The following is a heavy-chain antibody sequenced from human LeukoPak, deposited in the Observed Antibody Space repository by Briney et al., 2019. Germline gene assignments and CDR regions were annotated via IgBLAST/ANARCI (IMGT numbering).Heavy chain of an antibody. V-gene: IGHV3-23*01. CDR3: AKGRGSGKAQVHFDY. D-gene: IGHD3-3*01. J-gene: IGHJ4*02. CDR2: IGGSGGST. CDR1: GLTFSTHA. Sequence: PGGSLRLSCAASGLTFSTHAMSWVRQAPGKGLEWFSGIGGSGGSTYYADSVKGRFTISRDNSKNTLYLLMDSLRADDTALYYCAKGRGSGKAQVHFDYWGQGTLVTVSS.